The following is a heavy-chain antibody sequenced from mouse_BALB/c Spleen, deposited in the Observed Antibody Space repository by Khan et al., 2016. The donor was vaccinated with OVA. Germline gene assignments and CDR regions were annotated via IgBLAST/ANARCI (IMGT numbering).Heavy chain of an antibody. CDR3: ARYYGNYGWYFDV. CDR1: GFSLTSYG. D-gene: IGHD2-1*01. V-gene: IGHV2-9*02. J-gene: IGHJ1*01. CDR2: IWAGGST. Sequence: QVQLKQSGPAMVAPSQSLSITCTVSGFSLTSYGVHWVRQPPGKGLDWLGVIWAGGSTNYNSALMSRLSISKDNSKSQVFLKMNSLQTDDTAMYYCARYYGNYGWYFDVWGAGTTVTVSS.